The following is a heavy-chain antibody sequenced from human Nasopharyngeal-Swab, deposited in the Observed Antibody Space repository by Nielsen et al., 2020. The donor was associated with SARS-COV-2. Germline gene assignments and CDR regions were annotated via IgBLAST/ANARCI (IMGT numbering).Heavy chain of an antibody. CDR2: IITIFGTA. D-gene: IGHD5-18*01. CDR1: GGTFSSYA. Sequence: PSVKASSTASGGTFSSYATSCVRRAPGQGLEWMGGIITIFGTANYDQKFQGRVTITVDESTSTAYVELSSLSSEDTAVYYCARQGFRGTAMTYYYYMDVWGKGTTVTVSS. V-gene: IGHV1-69*13. J-gene: IGHJ6*03. CDR3: ARQGFRGTAMTYYYYMDV.